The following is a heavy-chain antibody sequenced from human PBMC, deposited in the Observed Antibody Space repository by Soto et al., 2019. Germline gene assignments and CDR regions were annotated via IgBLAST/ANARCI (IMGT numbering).Heavy chain of an antibody. CDR3: ARHNYGSGSTYFDY. V-gene: IGHV4-59*08. CDR2: IYYSGST. Sequence: PSETLALTCTVSGGSIRSYYWSWIRQHPGKGLEWIGYIYYSGSTNYNPSLKSRVTISVDTSKNQFSLKLNSMTAADTAVYYCARHNYGSGSTYFDYWGQGTLVTVSS. CDR1: GGSIRSYY. D-gene: IGHD3-10*01. J-gene: IGHJ4*02.